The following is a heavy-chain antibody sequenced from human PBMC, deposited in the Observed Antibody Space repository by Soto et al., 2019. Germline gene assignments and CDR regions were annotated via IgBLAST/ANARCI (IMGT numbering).Heavy chain of an antibody. V-gene: IGHV5-51*01. D-gene: IGHD1-26*01. J-gene: IGHJ3*02. CDR3: ARHLRVGAIDAFDI. CDR2: IYPGDSDT. Sequence: GESLQISCQGSGYSFTKYWIGWVRQMPGRGLEWMGIIYPGDSDTRYSPSFEGQVTISADKSISTAYLQWNSLKASDTAMYYCARHLRVGAIDAFDIWGQGTMVTVSS. CDR1: GYSFTKYW.